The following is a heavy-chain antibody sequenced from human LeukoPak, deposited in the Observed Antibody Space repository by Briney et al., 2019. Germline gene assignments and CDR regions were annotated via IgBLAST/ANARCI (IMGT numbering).Heavy chain of an antibody. CDR1: GFTFSSYA. CDR3: ARGSIAYCSGGSCPEGDY. V-gene: IGHV3-30-3*01. Sequence: GGSLRLSCAASGFTFSSYAMHWVRQAPGKGLEWVAVISYDGSNKYYADSVKGRFTISRDNSKNTLYLQMNSLRAEDTAVYYCARGSIAYCSGGSCPEGDYWGQGTLVTVSS. D-gene: IGHD2-15*01. J-gene: IGHJ4*02. CDR2: ISYDGSNK.